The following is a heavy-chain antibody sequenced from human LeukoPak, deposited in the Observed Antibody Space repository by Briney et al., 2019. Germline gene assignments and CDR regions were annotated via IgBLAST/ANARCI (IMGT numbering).Heavy chain of an antibody. J-gene: IGHJ5*02. Sequence: PSETLSLTCTVSGGSISSSSYYWGWIRQPPGKGLEWIGRIYTSGSTNYNPSLKSRVTMSVDTSKKQLSLKLSSVTAADTAVYYCARDQEDYGDYGNWFDPWGQGTLVTVSS. CDR1: GGSISSSSYY. CDR2: IYTSGST. V-gene: IGHV4-39*07. D-gene: IGHD4-17*01. CDR3: ARDQEDYGDYGNWFDP.